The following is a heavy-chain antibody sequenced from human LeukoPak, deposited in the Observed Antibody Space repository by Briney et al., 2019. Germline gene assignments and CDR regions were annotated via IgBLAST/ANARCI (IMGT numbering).Heavy chain of an antibody. D-gene: IGHD4-11*01. CDR3: AKDRTTVKTWFDS. J-gene: IGHJ5*01. Sequence: GGSLRLSCAASGITFSNSAMSWVRQAPGKGLEWVSTVSGSGGFTYYADSVKGRFTISRDNSKNTLYLQTNSLRAEDTAIYYCAKDRTTVKTWFDSWGQGTLVTVSS. V-gene: IGHV3-23*01. CDR2: VSGSGGFT. CDR1: GITFSNSA.